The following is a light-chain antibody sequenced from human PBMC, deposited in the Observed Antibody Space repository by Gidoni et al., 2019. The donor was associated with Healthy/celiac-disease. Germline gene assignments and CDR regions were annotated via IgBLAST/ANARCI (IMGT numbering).Light chain of an antibody. J-gene: IGLJ2*01. V-gene: IGLV1-44*01. CDR3: AAWDDSMTGPV. Sequence: QSVLTQPPSASATPEQSVTVSCSGSSSNIGSNTVNWYQQLPGTAPKLLIYHNNQRPSGVPDRFSGSKSGTSASLAISGLQSEDEADYYCAAWDDSMTGPVFGAGTKLTVL. CDR1: SSNIGSNT. CDR2: HNN.